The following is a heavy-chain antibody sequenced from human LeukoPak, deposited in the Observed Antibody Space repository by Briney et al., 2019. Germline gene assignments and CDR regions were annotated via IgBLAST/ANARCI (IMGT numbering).Heavy chain of an antibody. V-gene: IGHV3-49*04. CDR1: GFTFGDYG. D-gene: IGHD3-22*01. Sequence: GGSLRLSCTASGFTFGDYGMSWVRQAPGKGLEWVGFIRNKAYGGTTEHAASVKGRFTISRDDSKNIAYLQMTSLKTEDTAVYYCTRADYYDASGYFDYWGQGTLVTVSS. J-gene: IGHJ4*02. CDR3: TRADYYDASGYFDY. CDR2: IRNKAYGGTT.